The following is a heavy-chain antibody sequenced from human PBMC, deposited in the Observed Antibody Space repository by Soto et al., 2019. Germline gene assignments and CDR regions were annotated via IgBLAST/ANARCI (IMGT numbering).Heavy chain of an antibody. CDR3: ARLEGLATISYYFDF. Sequence: PSETLSLTCTVSGGSISTYYWSWIRQPPGKGLEWIGYIYYNGRTNYNPSLESRVTISLDTSKSQFSLKLSSVSAADTAVYFCARLEGLATISYYFDFWGPGALVTVSS. V-gene: IGHV4-59*12. D-gene: IGHD3-9*01. CDR2: IYYNGRT. J-gene: IGHJ4*02. CDR1: GGSISTYY.